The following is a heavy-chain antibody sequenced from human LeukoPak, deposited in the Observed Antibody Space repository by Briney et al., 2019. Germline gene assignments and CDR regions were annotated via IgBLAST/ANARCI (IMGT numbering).Heavy chain of an antibody. V-gene: IGHV4-34*01. J-gene: IGHJ4*02. Sequence: SETLSLTCAVYGGSFSGYYWSWIRQPPGKGLEWIGEINHGGSTNYNPSLKSRVTISVDTSKNQFSLKLSSVTAADTAVYYCARGPWGRGVPQAFDYWGQGTLVTVSS. CDR2: INHGGST. CDR3: ARGPWGRGVPQAFDY. D-gene: IGHD3-10*01. CDR1: GGSFSGYY.